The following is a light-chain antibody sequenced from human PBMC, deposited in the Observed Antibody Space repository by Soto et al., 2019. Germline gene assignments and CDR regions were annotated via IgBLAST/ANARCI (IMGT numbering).Light chain of an antibody. J-gene: IGLJ2*01. CDR2: EVS. CDR3: SSYTSSGTLV. Sequence: QSALTQPAAVSGSPGQSTTISCTGTSSDVGGYNFVSWYQQHPGKAPKLMIFEVSYRPSGVSNRFSGSKSGNTASLTISGLQAEDEADYYCSSYTSSGTLVFGGGTQLTVL. V-gene: IGLV2-14*01. CDR1: SSDVGGYNF.